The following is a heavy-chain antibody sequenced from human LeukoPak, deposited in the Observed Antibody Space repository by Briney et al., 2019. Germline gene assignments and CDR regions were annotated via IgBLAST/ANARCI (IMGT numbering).Heavy chain of an antibody. V-gene: IGHV3-23*01. CDR1: GFTFSSYV. D-gene: IGHD3-22*01. CDR2: ISGDGGTT. J-gene: IGHJ4*02. CDR3: AKVAYGESRFTMIVVVITDYYFDY. Sequence: PGGSLRLSCAASGFTFSSYVMAWVRQAPGKGLEWVSAISGDGGTTYYADSVKGRFTISRDNSEDTLYLQMNSLRAEDTAVYYCAKVAYGESRFTMIVVVITDYYFDYWGQGTLVTVSS.